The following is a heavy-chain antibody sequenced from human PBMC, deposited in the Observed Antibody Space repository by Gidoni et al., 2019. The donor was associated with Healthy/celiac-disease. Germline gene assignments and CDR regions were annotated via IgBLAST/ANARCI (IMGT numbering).Heavy chain of an antibody. V-gene: IGHV3-30*18. CDR3: AKVLGGSSSNVKNSSTNDS. CDR1: GFTFSSYV. CDR2: ISYDGSNK. D-gene: IGHD1-26*01. Sequence: QVQLVESGGDLVQPGRSRILSCEASGFTFSSYVMPWVRQAPGKGLEWVAVISYDGSNKYYADSVKGRFTISRDNSKNTLYLQMSSLRAEDTAVYYCAKVLGGSSSNVKNSSTNDSWGQGTLVTVSS. J-gene: IGHJ4*02.